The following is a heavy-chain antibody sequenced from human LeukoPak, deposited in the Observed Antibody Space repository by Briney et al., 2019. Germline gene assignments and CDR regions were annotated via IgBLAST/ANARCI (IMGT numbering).Heavy chain of an antibody. CDR2: ISWNSGSI. CDR1: GFSISNYW. V-gene: IGHV3-9*01. D-gene: IGHD6-6*01. CDR3: ARSYSSSSPAFDY. Sequence: GGSLRLSCAASGFSISNYWMNWVRQAPGKGLEWVSGISWNSGSIGYADSVKGRFTISRDNAEKSLYLQMNSLTTEDTALYYCARSYSSSSPAFDYWGQGTLVTVSS. J-gene: IGHJ4*02.